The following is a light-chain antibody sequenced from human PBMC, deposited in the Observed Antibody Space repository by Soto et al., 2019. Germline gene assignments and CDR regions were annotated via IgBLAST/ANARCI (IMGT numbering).Light chain of an antibody. CDR1: QSISTW. V-gene: IGKV1-5*03. Sequence: DIQMTQSPSTLSASVGDRVTITCRASQSISTWLAWYQQKSGKAPKLLIYEASTLGSGVPSRFSGSGSGTEFTLTISSLQPDDFATYYCQQYNSYSETLGQGTKVDIK. CDR2: EAS. CDR3: QQYNSYSET. J-gene: IGKJ1*01.